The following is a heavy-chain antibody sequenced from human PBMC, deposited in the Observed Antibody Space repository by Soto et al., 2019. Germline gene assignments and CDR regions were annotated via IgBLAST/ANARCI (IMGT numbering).Heavy chain of an antibody. CDR3: ARNGHRMDV. CDR2: IHVSRST. J-gene: IGHJ6*02. D-gene: IGHD2-8*01. CDR1: GGSVSSGSSQ. Sequence: PSETLSLTCTVSGGSVSSGSSQWTWIRQPPGKGLAWIGYIHVSRSTNDNPSLKGRVTMSMDTSQNQFFLTLSSVTAASPAVYYFARNGHRMDVWGQGTKVTVSS. V-gene: IGHV4-61*01.